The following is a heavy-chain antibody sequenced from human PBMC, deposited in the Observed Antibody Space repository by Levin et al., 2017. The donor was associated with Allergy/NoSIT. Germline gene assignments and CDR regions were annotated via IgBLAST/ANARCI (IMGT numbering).Heavy chain of an antibody. J-gene: IGHJ6*03. CDR3: ARERGGNAYGNNYYYMDV. Sequence: TASETLSLTCTISGGSISSFYWSWIRQPPGKGLEWIGYIYYSGSTNYNPSLKSRVTISIDTSKNQFSLKLSSVTAADTAVYYCARERGGNAYGNNYYYMDVWGKGTTVTVSS. CDR2: IYYSGST. D-gene: IGHD1/OR15-1a*01. V-gene: IGHV4-59*01. CDR1: GGSISSFY.